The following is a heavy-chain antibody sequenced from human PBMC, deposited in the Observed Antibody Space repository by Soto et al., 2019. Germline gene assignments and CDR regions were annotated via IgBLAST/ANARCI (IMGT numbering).Heavy chain of an antibody. CDR2: ISGGSSYT. D-gene: IGHD6-13*01. Sequence: GGSLRLSCAASGFSFGDSYMSWIRQSAGKGLEWLSYISGGSSYTKYAESVKGRFTISRDNARRSLFLQVNGLRADDTAVYYCAKVQDLIAAAILPLKYYYGMDVWGQGTTVTVSS. V-gene: IGHV3-11*05. J-gene: IGHJ6*02. CDR1: GFSFGDSY. CDR3: AKVQDLIAAAILPLKYYYGMDV.